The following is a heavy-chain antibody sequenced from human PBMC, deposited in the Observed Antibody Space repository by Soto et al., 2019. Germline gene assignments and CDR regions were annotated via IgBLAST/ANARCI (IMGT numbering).Heavy chain of an antibody. D-gene: IGHD1-26*01. Sequence: SATLSLPCPGYDSSFSCYYLILIRQPPGKGLEWIGEINHSGSTNYNPSLKSRVTISVDTSKNQFSLKLSSVTAADTAVYYCARVGRLVGARSFDYWGQGNRVTVSA. CDR3: ARVGRLVGARSFDY. V-gene: IGHV4-34*01. CDR2: INHSGST. J-gene: IGHJ4*02. CDR1: DSSFSCYY.